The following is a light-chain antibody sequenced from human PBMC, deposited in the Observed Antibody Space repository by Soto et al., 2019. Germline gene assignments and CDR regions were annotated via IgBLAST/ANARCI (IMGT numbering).Light chain of an antibody. Sequence: DIQMTQSPSTLPASVGDRVTITCRASQSISNWLAWYQQKQGKAPNLLIYDASSLQSGVPSRFSGSGFGTDFTLTISSLQPQDFATYYCQQVFNTPVTFGQGTRLEIK. CDR3: QQVFNTPVT. CDR1: QSISNW. V-gene: IGKV1-5*01. J-gene: IGKJ5*01. CDR2: DAS.